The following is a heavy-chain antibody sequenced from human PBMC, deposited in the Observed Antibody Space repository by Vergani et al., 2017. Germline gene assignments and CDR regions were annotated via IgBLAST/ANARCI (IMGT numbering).Heavy chain of an antibody. J-gene: IGHJ5*02. Sequence: QVQLVQSGAEVKKPGASVKVSCKASGGTFSSYAISWVRQAPGQGLEWMGRIIPILGIANYAQKFQGRVTITADKSTSTAYMELSSLRSEDTAVYYCARTSGYDNNWFDPWGQGTLVTVSS. D-gene: IGHD5-12*01. CDR2: IIPILGIA. CDR3: ARTSGYDNNWFDP. CDR1: GGTFSSYA. V-gene: IGHV1-69*09.